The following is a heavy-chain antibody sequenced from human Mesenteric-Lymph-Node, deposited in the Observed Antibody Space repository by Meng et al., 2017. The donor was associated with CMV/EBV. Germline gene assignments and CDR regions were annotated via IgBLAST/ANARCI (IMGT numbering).Heavy chain of an antibody. J-gene: IGHJ6*02. Sequence: GESLKISCAASGFTFSDYYMAWIRQAPGKGLEWVSYVSGDGSYIYYEEPVKGRFTISRDNAKNSLYLQMNSLRDEDTALYYCARDRGYGYGSHYYYYTMDVWGQGTPVTVSS. CDR1: GFTFSDYY. CDR2: VSGDGSYI. D-gene: IGHD5-18*01. CDR3: ARDRGYGYGSHYYYYTMDV. V-gene: IGHV3-11*01.